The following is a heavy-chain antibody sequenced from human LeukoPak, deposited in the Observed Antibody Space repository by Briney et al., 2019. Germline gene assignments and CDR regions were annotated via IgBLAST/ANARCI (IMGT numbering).Heavy chain of an antibody. CDR3: ARGEYSGYDTGGYYYYMDV. J-gene: IGHJ6*03. CDR2: INPHSGDT. D-gene: IGHD5-12*01. CDR1: GYTFTNHY. Sequence: ASVKVSCKASGYTFTNHYMHWVRQARGQGLEWMGWINPHSGDTNYAQKFQGRVTMTRDTSISTAYMELSRLRSDDTAVYYCARGEYSGYDTGGYYYYMDVWGKGTTVTVSS. V-gene: IGHV1-2*02.